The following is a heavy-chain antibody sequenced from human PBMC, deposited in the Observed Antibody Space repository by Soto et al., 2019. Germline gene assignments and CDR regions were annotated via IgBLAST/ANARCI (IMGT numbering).Heavy chain of an antibody. V-gene: IGHV1-3*01. J-gene: IGHJ6*02. CDR3: ARDGGDCGYRLTYYYYIGMDV. CDR2: INAGNGNT. CDR1: GYTFTSYA. D-gene: IGHD2-21*02. Sequence: GASVKVSCKASGYTFTSYAMHWVRQAPGQRPEWMGWINAGNGNTKYSQKLQGRVTITRDTSASTVYMELSSLRSEDTAVYYCARDGGDCGYRLTYYYYIGMDVWGQGTTVTVSS.